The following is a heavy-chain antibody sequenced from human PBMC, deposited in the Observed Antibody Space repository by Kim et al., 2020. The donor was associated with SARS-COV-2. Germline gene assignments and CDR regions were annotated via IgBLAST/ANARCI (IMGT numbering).Heavy chain of an antibody. CDR3: AAAGPFDAFDI. CDR2: ISYDGSNK. D-gene: IGHD2-15*01. V-gene: IGHV3-30*04. Sequence: GGSLRLSCAASGFTFSSYAMHWVRQAPGKGLEWVAVISYDGSNKYYADSVKGRFTISRDNSKNTLYLQMNSLRAEDTAVYYCAAAGPFDAFDIWGQGTMVTVSS. CDR1: GFTFSSYA. J-gene: IGHJ3*02.